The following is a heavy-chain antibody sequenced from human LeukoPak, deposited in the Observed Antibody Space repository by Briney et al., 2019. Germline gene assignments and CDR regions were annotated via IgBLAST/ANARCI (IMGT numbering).Heavy chain of an antibody. J-gene: IGHJ4*02. CDR3: ASHGLGYCSGGSCFDY. Sequence: GGSLRLSCAASGFTFSSHYMSWVRQAPGKGLEWVSAISGSGGTTYYADSVKGRFTISRDNPQNTLFLQINSLRAEGTAVYFCASHGLGYCSGGSCFDYWGQGTLVTVSS. CDR1: GFTFSSHY. CDR2: ISGSGGTT. V-gene: IGHV3-23*01. D-gene: IGHD2-15*01.